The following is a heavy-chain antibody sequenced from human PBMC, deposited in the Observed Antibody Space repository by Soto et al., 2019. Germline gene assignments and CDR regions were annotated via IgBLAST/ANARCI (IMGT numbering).Heavy chain of an antibody. D-gene: IGHD2-21*02. CDR1: GFTFSSYS. V-gene: IGHV3-21*01. CDR2: ISSSSYI. Sequence: GGSLRLSCAASGFTFSSYSMNWVRQAPGKGLEWVSSISSSSYIYYADSVKGRFTISRDNAKNSLYLQMNSLRAEDTAVYYCARDLAYCGGDCYSYYFDYWGQGPLVTVSS. CDR3: ARDLAYCGGDCYSYYFDY. J-gene: IGHJ4*02.